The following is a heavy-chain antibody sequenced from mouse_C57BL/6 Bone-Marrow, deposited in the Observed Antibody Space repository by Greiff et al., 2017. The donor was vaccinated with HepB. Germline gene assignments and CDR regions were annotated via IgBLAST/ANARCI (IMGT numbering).Heavy chain of an antibody. J-gene: IGHJ3*01. Sequence: EVQLQESGGGLVKPGGSLKLSCAASGFTFSDYGMHWVRQAPEKGLEWVAYISSGSSTIYYADTVKGRFTISRDNAKNTLFLQMTSLRSEDTAMYYCALHSNYGSWFAYWGQGTLVTVSA. V-gene: IGHV5-17*01. CDR3: ALHSNYGSWFAY. D-gene: IGHD2-5*01. CDR1: GFTFSDYG. CDR2: ISSGSSTI.